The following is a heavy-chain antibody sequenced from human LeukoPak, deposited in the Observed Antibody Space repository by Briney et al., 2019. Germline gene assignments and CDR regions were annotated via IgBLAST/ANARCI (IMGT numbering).Heavy chain of an antibody. Sequence: PSQTLSLTCTVSGGSISSGDYYWSWIRQHPGKGLEWIGYIYYSGSTYYNPSLKSRVTISVDTSKNQFSLKLSSVTAADTAVYYCARETSGYSYAIYFDYWGQGTLVTVSS. D-gene: IGHD5-18*01. V-gene: IGHV4-31*03. CDR2: IYYSGST. CDR1: GGSISSGDYY. J-gene: IGHJ4*02. CDR3: ARETSGYSYAIYFDY.